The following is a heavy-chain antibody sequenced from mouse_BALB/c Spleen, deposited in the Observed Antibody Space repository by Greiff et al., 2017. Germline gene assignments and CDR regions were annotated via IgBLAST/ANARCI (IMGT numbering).Heavy chain of an antibody. V-gene: IGHV5-6*01. D-gene: IGHD2-1*01. CDR1: GFTFSSYG. Sequence: EVQVVESGGDLVKPGGSLKLSCAASGFTFSSYGMSWVRQTPDKRLEWVATISSGGSYTYYPDSVKGRFTISRDNAKNTLYLQMSSLKSEDTAMYYCARHEGGNYGFAYWGQGTLVTVSA. CDR2: ISSGGSYT. J-gene: IGHJ3*01. CDR3: ARHEGGNYGFAY.